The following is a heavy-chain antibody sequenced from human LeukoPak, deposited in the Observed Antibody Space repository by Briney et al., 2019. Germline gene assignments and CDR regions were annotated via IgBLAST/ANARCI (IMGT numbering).Heavy chain of an antibody. V-gene: IGHV4-4*07. CDR2: IYTSGNT. J-gene: IGHJ4*02. CDR3: ARDSTTWRGGLFDY. Sequence: SETLSLTCTVSGGSISSYYWSWIRQPAGKGLEWIGRIYTSGNTNYNPSLKSRVTMSVDTSKNQFSLKLNSVTAADTAVYYCARDSTTWRGGLFDYWGQGTLVTVSS. D-gene: IGHD6-13*01. CDR1: GGSISSYY.